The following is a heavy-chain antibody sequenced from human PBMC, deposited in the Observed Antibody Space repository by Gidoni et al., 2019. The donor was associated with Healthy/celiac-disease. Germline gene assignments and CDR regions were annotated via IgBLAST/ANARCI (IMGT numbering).Heavy chain of an antibody. Sequence: EVQLVESGGGLVKPGGSLRLSCAASGFTFSSSSMNWVRQAPGKGLEWVSSISSSSSYIYYADSVKGRFTISRDNAKNSLYLQMNSLRAEDTAVYYCARDLDYGDYEGTFYYYYGMDVWGQGTTVTVSS. CDR2: ISSSSSYI. CDR1: GFTFSSSS. J-gene: IGHJ6*02. D-gene: IGHD4-17*01. V-gene: IGHV3-21*01. CDR3: ARDLDYGDYEGTFYYYYGMDV.